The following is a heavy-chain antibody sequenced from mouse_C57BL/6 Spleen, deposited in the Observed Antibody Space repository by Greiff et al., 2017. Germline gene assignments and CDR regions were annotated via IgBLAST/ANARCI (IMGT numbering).Heavy chain of an antibody. CDR1: GYTFTSYW. CDR3: ARIRYYDYYFDY. J-gene: IGHJ2*01. V-gene: IGHV1-55*01. CDR2: IYPGSGST. D-gene: IGHD2-4*01. Sequence: VQLQQPGAELVKPGASVKMSCKASGYTFTSYWITWVKQRPGQGLEWIGDIYPGSGSTNYNEKFKSKATLTVDTSSSIAYMQLSSLTSEDSAVYYCARIRYYDYYFDYWGQGTTLTVSS.